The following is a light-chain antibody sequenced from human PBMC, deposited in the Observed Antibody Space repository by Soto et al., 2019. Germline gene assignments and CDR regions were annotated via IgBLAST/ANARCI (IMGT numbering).Light chain of an antibody. Sequence: DIQMTQSPSTLSASVGDRVTMTCRASQSISYWLAWYQQKPGNAPKLLIYAASSLESGVQSRFSGSGSGTEFTLTISSLQPDDSASYYCQQYNSYSKTFGQGTKVDI. CDR1: QSISYW. J-gene: IGKJ1*01. V-gene: IGKV1-5*01. CDR3: QQYNSYSKT. CDR2: AAS.